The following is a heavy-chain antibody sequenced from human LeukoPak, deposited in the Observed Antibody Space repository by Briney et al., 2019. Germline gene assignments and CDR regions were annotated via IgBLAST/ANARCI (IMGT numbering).Heavy chain of an antibody. V-gene: IGHV4-34*01. CDR3: AGVAQLWWGYYFDY. Sequence: SETLSLTCAVYGGSFSGYYWSWIRQPPGKGLEWIGEINHSGSTNYNPSLKSRVTISVDTSKNQFSLKLSSVTAADTAVYYCAGVAQLWWGYYFDYWGQGTLVTVSS. CDR1: GGSFSGYY. J-gene: IGHJ4*02. CDR2: INHSGST. D-gene: IGHD5-18*01.